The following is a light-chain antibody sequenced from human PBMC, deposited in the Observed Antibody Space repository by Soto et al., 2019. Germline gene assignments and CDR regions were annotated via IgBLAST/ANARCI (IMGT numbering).Light chain of an antibody. CDR1: QGIANY. V-gene: IGKV1-27*01. J-gene: IGKJ1*01. CDR2: AAS. Sequence: GARVTITCRASQGIANYLAWYQQKPGKVPKLLIYAASTLEPGVPSRFSGSGFGTDFTLSISSLQPEDFAVYYCQQYNNWPQTFGQGTKVEIK. CDR3: QQYNNWPQT.